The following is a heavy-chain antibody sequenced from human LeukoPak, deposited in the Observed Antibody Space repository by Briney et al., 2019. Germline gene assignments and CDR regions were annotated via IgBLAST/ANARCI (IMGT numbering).Heavy chain of an antibody. CDR1: GGTFSSYA. J-gene: IGHJ5*02. Sequence: SVKVSCKASGGTFSSYAISWVRQAPGQGLEWMGGIIPIFGTANYAQEFQGRVTITTDESTSTAYTELSSLRSEDTAVYYCARTIFGVVIPTENWFDPWGQGTLITVSS. CDR3: ARTIFGVVIPTENWFDP. D-gene: IGHD3-3*01. V-gene: IGHV1-69*05. CDR2: IIPIFGTA.